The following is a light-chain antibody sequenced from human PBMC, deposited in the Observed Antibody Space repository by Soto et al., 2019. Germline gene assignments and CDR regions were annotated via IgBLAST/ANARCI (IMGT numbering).Light chain of an antibody. J-gene: IGLJ3*02. Sequence: SYELTQPPSVSVAPGKTARITCGGNNIGSKSVHWYQQKPGQAPVLVIYYNSDRPSGIPERFSGSKSGNTATLTISRVEAGDEADYYCQVWDSSSDHWVFGGGTQLTVL. CDR2: YNS. V-gene: IGLV3-21*04. CDR3: QVWDSSSDHWV. CDR1: NIGSKS.